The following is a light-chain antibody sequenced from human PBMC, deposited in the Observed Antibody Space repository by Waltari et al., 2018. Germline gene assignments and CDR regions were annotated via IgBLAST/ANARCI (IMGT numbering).Light chain of an antibody. CDR3: SSYTSSSTLV. Sequence: QSALTQPATVSGSPGQSITISCTGTSSDVGGYYFASWYQQHPGKAPKLMIYEVSNRPSGVSNRFSGSKSGNTASLTISGLQAEDEADYYCSSYTSSSTLVFGGGTKLTVL. CDR2: EVS. V-gene: IGLV2-14*01. CDR1: SSDVGGYYF. J-gene: IGLJ2*01.